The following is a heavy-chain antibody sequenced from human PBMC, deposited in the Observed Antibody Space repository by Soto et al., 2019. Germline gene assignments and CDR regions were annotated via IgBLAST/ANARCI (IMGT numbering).Heavy chain of an antibody. CDR1: GGSVSSGSYY. J-gene: IGHJ5*02. Sequence: QQHKIGPRTHKTSETLSLTCTVSGGSVSSGSYYWSWIRQPPGKGLEWIGYIYYSGSTNYNPSLKSRVTISVDTSKNQFSLKLSSVTAADTAVYYCARGGGQQWLVQQGNNWFDPWGQGTLVTVSS. CDR3: ARGGGQQWLVQQGNNWFDP. V-gene: IGHV4-61*01. CDR2: IYYSGST. D-gene: IGHD6-19*01.